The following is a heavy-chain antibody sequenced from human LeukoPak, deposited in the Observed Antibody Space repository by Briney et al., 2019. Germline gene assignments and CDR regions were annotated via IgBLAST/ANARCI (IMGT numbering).Heavy chain of an antibody. CDR1: GYSISSGSNY. Sequence: SETLSLTCTVSGYSISSGSNYWGWIRQPPGKTLEWIGSIYSSGSTYYNSSLKSRVIILIDTAENHFSLNLSSVTAADTAVYYCARSDGYGLVGIWGQGTMVTVSS. CDR2: IYSSGST. CDR3: ARSDGYGLVGI. J-gene: IGHJ3*02. V-gene: IGHV4-39*07. D-gene: IGHD3-10*01.